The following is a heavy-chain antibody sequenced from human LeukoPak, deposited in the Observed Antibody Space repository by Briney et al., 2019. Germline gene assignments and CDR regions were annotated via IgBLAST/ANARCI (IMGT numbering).Heavy chain of an antibody. CDR3: ARVRSPIVVVTAIPRAGFFDY. D-gene: IGHD2-21*02. CDR2: IKQDGSEK. Sequence: GGSLRLSCAASGFTFSSYWMNWARQAPGKGLEWVANIKQDGSEKYYVDSVKGRFTISRDNAKNSLYLQMNSLRAEDTAVYYCARVRSPIVVVTAIPRAGFFDYWGQGTLVTVSS. CDR1: GFTFSSYW. J-gene: IGHJ4*02. V-gene: IGHV3-7*01.